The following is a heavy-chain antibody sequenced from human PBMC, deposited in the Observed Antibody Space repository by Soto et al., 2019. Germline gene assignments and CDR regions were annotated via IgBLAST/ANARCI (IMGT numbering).Heavy chain of an antibody. V-gene: IGHV3-23*01. D-gene: IGHD2-15*01. J-gene: IGHJ3*02. CDR1: GFTFSTYA. CDR2: ISDSGART. CDR3: AKDRTSYCHRDSCYSGYAFDI. Sequence: EVQLLESGGGLVQPGGSQRLSCEASGFTFSTYAMTWVRRAPGKGLEWVSSISDSGARTYYADSVKGRFTISRDNSKNTLYLQMNSLRDEDTAVYYCAKDRTSYCHRDSCYSGYAFDIWGQGTMVTVSS.